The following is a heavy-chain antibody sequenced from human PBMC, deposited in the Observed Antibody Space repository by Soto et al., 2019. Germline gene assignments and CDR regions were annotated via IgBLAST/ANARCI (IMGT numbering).Heavy chain of an antibody. D-gene: IGHD3-10*01. CDR3: ASVGNYYGSGSSFDY. CDR2: ISSSSSYT. Sequence: QVQLVESGGGLVKPGGSLRLSCAASGFTFSDYYMSWIRQAPGKGLEWVSYISSSSSYTNYADSVKGRFTISRDNAKNSLYLQMNSLRAEDTAVYYCASVGNYYGSGSSFDYWGQGTLVTVSS. J-gene: IGHJ4*02. V-gene: IGHV3-11*05. CDR1: GFTFSDYY.